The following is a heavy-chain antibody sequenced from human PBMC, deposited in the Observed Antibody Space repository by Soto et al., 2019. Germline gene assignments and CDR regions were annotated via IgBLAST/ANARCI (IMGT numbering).Heavy chain of an antibody. Sequence: GWSLRLSCAASGFTFSSYWMSWVRQAPGKGLEWVANIKQDGSEKYYVDSVKGRFTISRDNAKNSLYLQMNSLRAEDTAVYYCARTPRQSSWYLYYYYGMDVWGQGTTVTVSS. CDR1: GFTFSSYW. V-gene: IGHV3-7*03. J-gene: IGHJ6*02. D-gene: IGHD6-13*01. CDR3: ARTPRQSSWYLYYYYGMDV. CDR2: IKQDGSEK.